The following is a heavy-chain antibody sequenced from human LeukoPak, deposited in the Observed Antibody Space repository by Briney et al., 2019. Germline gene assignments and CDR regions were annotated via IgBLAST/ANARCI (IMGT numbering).Heavy chain of an antibody. CDR2: IYYSGST. Sequence: SRTLSLTCTVSGGSISSGGYYWSWIRQHPGKGLEWIGYIYYSGSTYYNPSLKSRVTISVDTSKNQFSLKLSSVTAADTAVYYCARVPPMIAHLGAFDIWGQGTMVTVSS. CDR3: ARVPPMIAHLGAFDI. V-gene: IGHV4-31*03. D-gene: IGHD3-22*01. CDR1: GGSISSGGYY. J-gene: IGHJ3*02.